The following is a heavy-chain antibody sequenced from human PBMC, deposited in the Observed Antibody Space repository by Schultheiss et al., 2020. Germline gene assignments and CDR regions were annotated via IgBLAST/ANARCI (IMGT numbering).Heavy chain of an antibody. D-gene: IGHD3-10*01. CDR1: GGSFSGYC. Sequence: GSLSLTCAVYGGSFSGYCWTWIRQPPGKGLEWIGSIYYSGSTYYNPSLKSRVTISVDTSKNQFSLKLSSVTAADTAVYYCARHIRKRITMVRGVIILNWFDPWGQGTLVTVSS. CDR2: IYYSGST. V-gene: IGHV4-34*01. J-gene: IGHJ5*02. CDR3: ARHIRKRITMVRGVIILNWFDP.